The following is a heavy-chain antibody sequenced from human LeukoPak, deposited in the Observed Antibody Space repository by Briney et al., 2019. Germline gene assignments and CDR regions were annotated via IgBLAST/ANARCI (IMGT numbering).Heavy chain of an antibody. D-gene: IGHD2-15*01. CDR1: GFTFRNYW. J-gene: IGHJ4*02. CDR2: TKPDGSAE. CDR3: ARDGGLHTNFDY. V-gene: IGHV3-7*01. Sequence: RGGSLRLACAASGFTFRNYWMSWVRQAPGKGLEWVANTKPDGSAEYYADSVRGRFTASRDNANNLLYLQMNRLRAEDTAVYYYARDGGLHTNFDYWGQGTLLTVSS.